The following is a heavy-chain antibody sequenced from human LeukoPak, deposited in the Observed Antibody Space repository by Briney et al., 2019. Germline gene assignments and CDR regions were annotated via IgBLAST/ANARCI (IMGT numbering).Heavy chain of an antibody. V-gene: IGHV3-48*01. J-gene: IGHJ4*02. D-gene: IGHD2/OR15-2a*01. CDR1: GITFSSYS. Sequence: GGSLRLSCGASGITFSSYSMNWVRQAPGKGLEWVSYISSSGSTKYYADSVKGRFTISRYNARNSLYLQMNSLRAEDTAVYFCARGGLSIMGYWGQGTLVTVSS. CDR3: ARGGLSIMGY. CDR2: ISSSGSTK.